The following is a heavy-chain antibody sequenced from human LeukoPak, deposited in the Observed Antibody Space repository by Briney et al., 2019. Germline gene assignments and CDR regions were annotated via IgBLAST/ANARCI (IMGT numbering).Heavy chain of an antibody. CDR2: LHADGVEQ. Sequence: QPGGSLRLSCAASGFSLSGYWMTWVRQAPGKGLEWVARLHADGVEQNYVDSVTGRFTMSRDNAKNSLDLQMNSLRVEDTAVYYCARGGYSFDYLGQGTLVAVSS. CDR1: GFSLSGYW. D-gene: IGHD5-18*01. V-gene: IGHV3-7*01. CDR3: ARGGYSFDY. J-gene: IGHJ4*02.